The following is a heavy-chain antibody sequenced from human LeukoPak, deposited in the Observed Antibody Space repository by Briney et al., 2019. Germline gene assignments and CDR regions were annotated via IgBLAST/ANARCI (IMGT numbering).Heavy chain of an antibody. V-gene: IGHV1-69*04. D-gene: IGHD6-6*01. J-gene: IGHJ4*02. Sequence: EASVKVSCKASGGTFSSYAISWVRQAPGQGLEWMGRIIPIFGIANYAQKFQGRVTITADKSTSTACMELSSLRSEDTAVYYCAADLWYSSSWWVGAPNFDYWGQGTLVTVSS. CDR1: GGTFSSYA. CDR2: IIPIFGIA. CDR3: AADLWYSSSWWVGAPNFDY.